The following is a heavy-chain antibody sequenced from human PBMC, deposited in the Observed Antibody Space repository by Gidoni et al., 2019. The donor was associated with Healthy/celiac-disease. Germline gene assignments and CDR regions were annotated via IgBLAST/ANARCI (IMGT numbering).Heavy chain of an antibody. Sequence: QLQLQESGPGLVKPSETLSLTCTVSGGSISSSSYYWGWIRQPPGKGLEWIGSIYYSGSTYYNPSLKSRVTISVDTSKNQFSLKLSSVTAADTAVYYCARSYDYPLRGIRGCFDIWGQGTMVTVSS. CDR2: IYYSGST. D-gene: IGHD5-12*01. V-gene: IGHV4-39*01. J-gene: IGHJ3*02. CDR3: ARSYDYPLRGIRGCFDI. CDR1: GGSISSSSYY.